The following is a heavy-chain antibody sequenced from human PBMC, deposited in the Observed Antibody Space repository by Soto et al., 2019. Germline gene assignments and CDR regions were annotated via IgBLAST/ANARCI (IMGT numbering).Heavy chain of an antibody. J-gene: IGHJ4*02. CDR3: ARGSPTSNHYDSTGYYLRSFDY. Sequence: QVQLVQSGAEVKKPGSSVKVSCKASGGTFSGGYGISWVRQAPGHGLEWMGGIIPIFGTPNYAEKFQGRVAINADESTSTAYMELSSLRSEDTAVYYCARGSPTSNHYDSTGYYLRSFDYWGPGTLVTVSS. CDR1: GGTFSGGYG. V-gene: IGHV1-69*01. D-gene: IGHD3-22*01. CDR2: IIPIFGTP.